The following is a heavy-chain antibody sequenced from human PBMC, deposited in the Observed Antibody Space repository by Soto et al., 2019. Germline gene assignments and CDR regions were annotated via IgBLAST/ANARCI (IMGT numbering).Heavy chain of an antibody. CDR1: GFTFSDYA. Sequence: GGSLRLSCAASGFTFSDYAMTWVRQAPGKGLEWVSGISSSGGNTYYADSVKGRFTITRDNSKNTLSLQMDSLRAKGTAVYYCAKNGASSKTWYMWYYALDVWGQGTTVTVSS. D-gene: IGHD6-13*01. V-gene: IGHV3-23*01. J-gene: IGHJ6*02. CDR2: ISSSGGNT. CDR3: AKNGASSKTWYMWYYALDV.